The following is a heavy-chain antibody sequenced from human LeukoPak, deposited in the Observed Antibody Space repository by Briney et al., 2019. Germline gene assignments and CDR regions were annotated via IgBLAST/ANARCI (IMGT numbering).Heavy chain of an antibody. V-gene: IGHV4-34*01. CDR2: INHSGST. J-gene: IGHJ6*02. CDR3: ARGRVRGYCSSTSCYYYYGMDV. CDR1: GGSFSGYY. D-gene: IGHD2-2*01. Sequence: SETLSLTCAVYGGSFSGYYRSWIRQPPGKGLEWIGEINHSGSTNYNPSLKSRVTISVDTSKNQFSLKLSSVTAADTAVYYCARGRVRGYCSSTSCYYYYGMDVWGHGTTVTVSS.